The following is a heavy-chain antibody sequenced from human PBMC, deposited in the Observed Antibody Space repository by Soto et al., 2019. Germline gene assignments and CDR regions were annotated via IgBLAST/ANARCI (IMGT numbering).Heavy chain of an antibody. CDR2: INHSGST. CDR3: ARIRYYYDSSGYPRPLYFDY. CDR1: GGSFSGYY. D-gene: IGHD3-22*01. Sequence: QVQLQQWGAGLLKPSETLSLTCAVYGGSFSGYYWSWIRQPPGKGLEWIGEINHSGSTNYNPSLKSRVTISVDTSKNQFSLKLSSVTAADTAVYYCARIRYYYDSSGYPRPLYFDYWGQGTLVTVSS. V-gene: IGHV4-34*01. J-gene: IGHJ4*02.